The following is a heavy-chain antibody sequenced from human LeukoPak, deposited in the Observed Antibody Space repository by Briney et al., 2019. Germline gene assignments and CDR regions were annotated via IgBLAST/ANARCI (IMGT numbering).Heavy chain of an antibody. D-gene: IGHD6-13*01. V-gene: IGHV3-7*01. J-gene: IGHJ3*02. CDR2: IKQDGSEK. CDR1: GFTVSSNY. Sequence: GGSLRLSCAASGFTVSSNYMSWVRQAPGKGLEWVAHIKQDGSEKYSVDSVRGRFTISRDNAKNSLYLQMNSLKAEDTAVYYCARDGKYSSSWYYDAFDIWGQGTMVTVSS. CDR3: ARDGKYSSSWYYDAFDI.